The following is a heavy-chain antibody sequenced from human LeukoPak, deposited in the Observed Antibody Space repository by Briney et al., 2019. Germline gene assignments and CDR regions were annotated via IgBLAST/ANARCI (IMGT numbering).Heavy chain of an antibody. CDR2: IGSSSSYI. D-gene: IGHD6-13*01. V-gene: IGHV3-21*01. Sequence: RGSLRLSCAPSGFAFSSYSMNWVREAPGKGLGWVSSIGSSSSYIYYAASVKGRFTISRDNAKNSLYLQMNSLRAEDTAVYYCASFIAAAGEPHYYYGMDVWGQGTTVTVSS. J-gene: IGHJ6*02. CDR3: ASFIAAAGEPHYYYGMDV. CDR1: GFAFSSYS.